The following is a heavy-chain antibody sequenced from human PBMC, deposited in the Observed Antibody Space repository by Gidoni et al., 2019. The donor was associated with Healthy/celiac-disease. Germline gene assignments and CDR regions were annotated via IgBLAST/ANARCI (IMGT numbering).Heavy chain of an antibody. Sequence: EVQLVESGGGLVQHGGSLRLSCAASGFTVSSNYMSWVRQAPGKGLEWVPVIYSGGSTYYADSVKGRFTISRHNSKNTLYLQMNSLRAEDTAVYYCAREDSGVLDYWGQGTLVTVSS. J-gene: IGHJ4*02. CDR2: IYSGGST. D-gene: IGHD3-10*01. CDR3: AREDSGVLDY. V-gene: IGHV3-53*04. CDR1: GFTVSSNY.